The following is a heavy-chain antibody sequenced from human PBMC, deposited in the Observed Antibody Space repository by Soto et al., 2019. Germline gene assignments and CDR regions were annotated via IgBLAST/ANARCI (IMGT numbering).Heavy chain of an antibody. J-gene: IGHJ4*02. Sequence: QVQLVQSGAELKKPGASVKVSCKASGYTFSNYDMNWVRQATGQGPEWIGWVNPNNGDTGYAQKFQGRVTLPPDISTTTAYMELTSLRSEDTAIYYCAKVSRKGSAIDFDYWGQGTLITVSS. CDR3: AKVSRKGSAIDFDY. CDR2: VNPNNGDT. CDR1: GYTFSNYD. D-gene: IGHD3-10*01. V-gene: IGHV1-8*01.